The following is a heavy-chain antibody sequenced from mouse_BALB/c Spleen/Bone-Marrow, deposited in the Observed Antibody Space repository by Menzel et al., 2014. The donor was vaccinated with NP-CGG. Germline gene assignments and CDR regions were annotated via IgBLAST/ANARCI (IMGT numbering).Heavy chain of an antibody. V-gene: IGHV5-9-2*01. CDR1: GFTFSSYG. CDR2: ISGGGSYT. J-gene: IGHJ3*01. D-gene: IGHD2-4*01. CDR3: ARHAYYDQTEVSFVY. Sequence: EVMLVESGGNLVKSGGSLKLSCAASGFTFSSYGMSWVRQTPEKRLEWVATISGGGSYTFYPDGVKGRFTISRDNAKNNLYLQLSSLRSEDTALYYCARHAYYDQTEVSFVYWGQGTLVTVSA.